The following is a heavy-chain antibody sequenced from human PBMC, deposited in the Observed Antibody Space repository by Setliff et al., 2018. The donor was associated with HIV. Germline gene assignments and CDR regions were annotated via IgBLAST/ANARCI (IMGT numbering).Heavy chain of an antibody. Sequence: SVKVSCKTSGGTLSNYVITWVRQAPGQGLEWMGMIIPMYNIPAYAQKFQGRVTFTADESTSTAYMELSSLSSEDTAVYYCARDQTGVAAAAFGGGSAWSDEGFDIWSQGTMVTV. CDR2: IIPMYNIP. CDR1: GGTLSNYV. V-gene: IGHV1-69*13. J-gene: IGHJ3*02. CDR3: ARDQTGVAAAAFGGGSAWSDEGFDI. D-gene: IGHD6-13*01.